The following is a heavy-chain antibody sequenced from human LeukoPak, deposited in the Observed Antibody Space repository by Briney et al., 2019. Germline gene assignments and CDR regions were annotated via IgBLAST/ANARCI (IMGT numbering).Heavy chain of an antibody. CDR1: GGSISSYY. Sequence: SETLSLTCTVSGGSISSYYWNWIRQPPGKGLEWIGYIYYSGSTNYNPSLKSRVTISVDTSKNQFSLKLSSVTAADTAVYYCARARYSSSWYYFDYWGQGTLVTVSS. CDR2: IYYSGST. J-gene: IGHJ4*02. V-gene: IGHV4-59*08. CDR3: ARARYSSSWYYFDY. D-gene: IGHD6-13*01.